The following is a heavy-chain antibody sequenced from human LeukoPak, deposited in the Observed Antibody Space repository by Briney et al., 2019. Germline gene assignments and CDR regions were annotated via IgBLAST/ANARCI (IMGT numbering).Heavy chain of an antibody. V-gene: IGHV3-23*01. CDR3: AKAASSSWPSYYYGMDV. CDR1: GFTFDSYA. J-gene: IGHJ6*02. CDR2: ISSTGAGT. Sequence: PGGSLRLSCAASGFTFDSYAMSWVRQAPGKGLEWVSAISSTGAGTYYADSVKGRFTISKDNSKNTVYLQMSSLRVDDTAVYYCAKAASSSWPSYYYGMDVWGQGTTVTVSS. D-gene: IGHD6-13*01.